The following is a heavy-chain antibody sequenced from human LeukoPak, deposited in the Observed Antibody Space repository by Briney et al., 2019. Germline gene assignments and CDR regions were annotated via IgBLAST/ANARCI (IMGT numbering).Heavy chain of an antibody. CDR1: GYTFTSYD. V-gene: IGHV1-8*01. Sequence: ASVKVSCKASGYTFTSYDINWVRQASGQGREWMGWMNPNSGNTGYAQKFQGRVTMTRNTSISTAYMELSSLRSEDTAVYYCARVSHSSGYYYTLSFDYWGQGTLVTVSS. CDR2: MNPNSGNT. J-gene: IGHJ4*02. D-gene: IGHD3-22*01. CDR3: ARVSHSSGYYYTLSFDY.